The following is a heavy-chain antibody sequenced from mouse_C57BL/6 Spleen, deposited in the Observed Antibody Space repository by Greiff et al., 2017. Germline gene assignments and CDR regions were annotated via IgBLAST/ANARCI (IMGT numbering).Heavy chain of an antibody. D-gene: IGHD1-1*01. CDR2: IDPSDSYT. CDR3: ARGDYGTHYFYY. J-gene: IGHJ2*01. V-gene: IGHV1-69*01. CDR1: GYTFTSYW. Sequence: QVQLQQPGAELVMPGASVKLSCKASGYTFTSYWMHWVKQRPGQGLEWIGEIDPSDSYTNYNQKFKGKSTLTVDKSSSTAYMQLSSLTSEDSAVYYCARGDYGTHYFYYWGQGTTLTVSS.